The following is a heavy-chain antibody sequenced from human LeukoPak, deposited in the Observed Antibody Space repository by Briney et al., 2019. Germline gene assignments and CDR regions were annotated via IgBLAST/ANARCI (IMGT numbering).Heavy chain of an antibody. J-gene: IGHJ5*02. D-gene: IGHD4-23*01. V-gene: IGHV3-30*02. CDR3: AKGARWADNWFDP. Sequence: PGGSLRLSCAASGFTFSSYGMHWVRQAPGKGLEWVAFIRYDGSNKYYADSVKGRFTISRDNSKNTLYLQMNSLRAEATAVYYCAKGARWADNWFDPWGQGTLVTVSS. CDR1: GFTFSSYG. CDR2: IRYDGSNK.